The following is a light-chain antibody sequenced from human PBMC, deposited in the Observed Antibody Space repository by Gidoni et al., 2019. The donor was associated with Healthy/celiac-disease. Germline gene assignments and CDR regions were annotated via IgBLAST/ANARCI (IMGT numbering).Light chain of an antibody. J-gene: IGKJ1*01. CDR1: QSVSSN. Sequence: EIVMTQSPATLSVSPGERATLSCRASQSVSSNLAWYQQKPGQAPRLLIYGASTRATGIPARFRGSGSGTEFTLTISSLLSEDFAVYYCQQYNNWPQTFGQGTKVEIK. V-gene: IGKV3-15*01. CDR3: QQYNNWPQT. CDR2: GAS.